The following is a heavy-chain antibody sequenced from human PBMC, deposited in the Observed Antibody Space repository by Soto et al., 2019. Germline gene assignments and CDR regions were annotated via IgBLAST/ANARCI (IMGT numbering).Heavy chain of an antibody. CDR2: IYSIGST. Sequence: TLSLTCTVSGGSVSSDTHYWSWIRQPPGKRLEWIGFIYSIGSTNYNPSLKSRVTMSVDTSKNQFSLKLRSVIVADTAVYHCARFVRSCSGTTCYTRADVWGQGTTVTVSS. CDR3: ARFVRSCSGTTCYTRADV. CDR1: GGSVSSDTHY. V-gene: IGHV4-61*01. J-gene: IGHJ6*02. D-gene: IGHD2-2*02.